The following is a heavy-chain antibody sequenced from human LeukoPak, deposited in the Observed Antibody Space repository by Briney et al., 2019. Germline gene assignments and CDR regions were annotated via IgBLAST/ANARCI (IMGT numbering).Heavy chain of an antibody. CDR3: ARDLGIVVQERAFDI. V-gene: IGHV3-48*03. CDR2: ISSSGSTI. Sequence: GGSLRLSCAASGFTFSSYEMNWVRQAPGKGLEGVSYISSSGSTIYYVDSVKGRFTISRDNAKNSLYLQMNSLRAEDTAVYYCARDLGIVVQERAFDIWGQGTMVTVSS. D-gene: IGHD2-2*03. J-gene: IGHJ3*02. CDR1: GFTFSSYE.